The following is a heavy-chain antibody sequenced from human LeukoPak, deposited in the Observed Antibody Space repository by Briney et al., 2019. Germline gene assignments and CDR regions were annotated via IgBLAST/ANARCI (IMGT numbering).Heavy chain of an antibody. V-gene: IGHV1-2*02. Sequence: ASVKVSCKASEYTFIDYYMHWVRQAPGQGLEWIGWISPNSGGTKYVQKFQGRVTMTRDTSITTVYMELSGLSFDDTAVYYCARGGGSYSFDYWGQGTLVTVSS. CDR1: EYTFIDYY. CDR3: ARGGGSYSFDY. CDR2: ISPNSGGT. J-gene: IGHJ4*02. D-gene: IGHD2-15*01.